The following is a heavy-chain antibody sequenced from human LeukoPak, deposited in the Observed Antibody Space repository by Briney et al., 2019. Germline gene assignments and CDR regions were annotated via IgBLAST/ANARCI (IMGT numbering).Heavy chain of an antibody. D-gene: IGHD6-19*01. CDR2: IYTSGST. CDR3: ARLKPGSGYFDY. J-gene: IGHJ4*02. Sequence: PSQTLSLTCTVSGGSISSGSYYWSWIRQPAGKGLEWIGRIYTSGSTNYNPSLKSRVTISVDTSKNQFSLKLSSVTAADTAVYYCARLKPGSGYFDYWGQGTLVTVSS. CDR1: GGSISSGSYY. V-gene: IGHV4-61*02.